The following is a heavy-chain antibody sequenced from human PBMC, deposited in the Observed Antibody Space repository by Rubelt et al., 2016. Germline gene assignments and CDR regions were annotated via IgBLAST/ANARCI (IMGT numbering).Heavy chain of an antibody. CDR2: ISNTGAYI. Sequence: GGSLRLSRAASGFTFSNYNMNWVRQAPGKGLEWVSSISNTGAYIYYADSVKGRFTISRDDTKNSLYLQMNSLRAEDTAMYYCTRGWATPDYWGQGALVTVSS. D-gene: IGHD5-12*01. V-gene: IGHV3-21*01. J-gene: IGHJ4*02. CDR1: GFTFSNYN. CDR3: TRGWATPDY.